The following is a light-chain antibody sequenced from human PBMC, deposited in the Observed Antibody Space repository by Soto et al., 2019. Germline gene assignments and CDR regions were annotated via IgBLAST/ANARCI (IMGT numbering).Light chain of an antibody. Sequence: QCVLTQPASVSGSPGQSITISCTGTSSDVGGSNYVSWYQHHPGKAPKLMIYDVSSRPSGVSNRFSGSKSGNTASLTISGLQAEDEADYYCSSYTSTSTLYVFGTGTKVTVL. J-gene: IGLJ1*01. V-gene: IGLV2-14*03. CDR1: SSDVGGSNY. CDR2: DVS. CDR3: SSYTSTSTLYV.